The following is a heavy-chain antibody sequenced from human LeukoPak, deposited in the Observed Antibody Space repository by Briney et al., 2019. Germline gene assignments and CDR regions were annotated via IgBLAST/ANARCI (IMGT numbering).Heavy chain of an antibody. V-gene: IGHV4-59*08. D-gene: IGHD2-2*01. CDR1: GGSISSYY. J-gene: IGHJ4*02. CDR3: ATSRRRSQLADY. CDR2: IYYSGST. Sequence: SETLSLTCTVSGGSISSYYWSWIRQPPGKGLEWIGYIYYSGSTNYNPSLKSRVTISVDTSKNQFSLKLSSVTAADTAVYCCATSRRRSQLADYWGQGTLVTVSS.